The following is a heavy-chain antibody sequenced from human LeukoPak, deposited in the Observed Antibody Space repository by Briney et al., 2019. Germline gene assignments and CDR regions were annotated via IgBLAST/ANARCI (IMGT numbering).Heavy chain of an antibody. CDR1: GFTFSSYA. CDR3: ARENSRGSGSGFDY. Sequence: GRSLRLSCAASGFTFSSYAMHWVRQAPGKGLEWVAVVSYDGSNKYYADSVKGRFTISGDNSKNTLYLQMNSLRAEDTAVYYCARENSRGSGSGFDYWGQGTLVTVSS. J-gene: IGHJ4*02. V-gene: IGHV3-30-3*01. CDR2: VSYDGSNK. D-gene: IGHD3-10*01.